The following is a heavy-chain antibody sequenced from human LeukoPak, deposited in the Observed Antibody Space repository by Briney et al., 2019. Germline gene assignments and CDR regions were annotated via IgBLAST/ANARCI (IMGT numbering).Heavy chain of an antibody. J-gene: IGHJ4*02. CDR2: ISYDGSNK. V-gene: IGHV3-30*04. CDR3: ARDHPPYGDYPFWYFDY. Sequence: GGSLRLSCAASGFTFSSYAMHWVRQAPGKGLEWVAVISYDGSNKYYADSVKGRFTISRDNSKNTLYLQMSSLRAEDTAVYYCARDHPPYGDYPFWYFDYWGQGTLVTVSS. D-gene: IGHD4-17*01. CDR1: GFTFSSYA.